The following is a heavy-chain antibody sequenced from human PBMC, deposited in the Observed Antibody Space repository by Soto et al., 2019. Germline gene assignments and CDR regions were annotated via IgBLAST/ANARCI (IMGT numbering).Heavy chain of an antibody. D-gene: IGHD2-8*02. J-gene: IGHJ4*01. V-gene: IGHV3-23*01. CDR2: ISGSGGSP. Sequence: GGSLRLSCAASGLSFSSYTIAWVRQAPGKGLEWVSSISGSGGSPSYADSVQGRFIISRDNPRNTVSLQMNRLRAEDTATYYCAKARCTGDTCFVPDYWGHGRLVTVSS. CDR3: AKARCTGDTCFVPDY. CDR1: GLSFSSYT.